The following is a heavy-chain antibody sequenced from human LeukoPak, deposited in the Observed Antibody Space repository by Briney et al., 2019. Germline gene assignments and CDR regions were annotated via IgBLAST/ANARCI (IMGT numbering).Heavy chain of an antibody. J-gene: IGHJ4*02. Sequence: SETLSLTCTVSGGSVTSSSHYWGWIRQPPGKGLEWIGSIYYSGDSYYNPSLKSRATISVDTSKSQFSLRLSSVTAADTAVYYCAREVGDYYDSSGYFPTYFDYWGQGTLVTVSS. CDR2: IYYSGDS. D-gene: IGHD3-22*01. CDR3: AREVGDYYDSSGYFPTYFDY. CDR1: GGSVTSSSHY. V-gene: IGHV4-39*02.